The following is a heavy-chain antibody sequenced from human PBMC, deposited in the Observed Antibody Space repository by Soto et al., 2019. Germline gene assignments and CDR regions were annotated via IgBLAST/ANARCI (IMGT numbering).Heavy chain of an antibody. Sequence: GGSLRLSCVASGFTFKNYDMRWVRQAPGKGLEWVSGISGSGAITYYADSVRGRFTISRDNSKNTLYLRLNSLRAEDTAIYYCAKDRQFRSYYESAGHYNNWGQGTLVTVSS. V-gene: IGHV3-23*01. D-gene: IGHD3-10*01. CDR2: ISGSGAIT. CDR3: AKDRQFRSYYESAGHYNN. CDR1: GFTFKNYD. J-gene: IGHJ4*02.